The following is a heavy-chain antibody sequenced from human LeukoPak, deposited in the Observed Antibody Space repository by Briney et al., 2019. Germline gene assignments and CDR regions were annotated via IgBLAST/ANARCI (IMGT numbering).Heavy chain of an antibody. Sequence: GGSLRLSCAASGFTFSDYYMSWIRQAPGKGLEWVSYISSSSSYTNYADSVKGRFTISRDNAKSSLYLQMNSLRAEDTAVYYCARTYYYDSSGYYGPFDYWGQGTLVTVSS. CDR1: GFTFSDYY. D-gene: IGHD3-22*01. CDR2: ISSSSSYT. J-gene: IGHJ4*02. CDR3: ARTYYYDSSGYYGPFDY. V-gene: IGHV3-11*03.